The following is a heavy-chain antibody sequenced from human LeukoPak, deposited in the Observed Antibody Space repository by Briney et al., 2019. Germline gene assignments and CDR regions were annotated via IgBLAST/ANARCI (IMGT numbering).Heavy chain of an antibody. D-gene: IGHD6-19*01. CDR3: ARERSSGWYDY. Sequence: ASVKVSCKASGYTFTYCSLHWLQQAPGQGLERMRWITLYNGNTNYAKKFQGRVTITRDMSLRTAYIELSSLRSEDSAVYYCARERSSGWYDYWGQGTLVTVSS. CDR1: GYTFTYCS. J-gene: IGHJ4*02. CDR2: ITLYNGNT. V-gene: IGHV1-68*01.